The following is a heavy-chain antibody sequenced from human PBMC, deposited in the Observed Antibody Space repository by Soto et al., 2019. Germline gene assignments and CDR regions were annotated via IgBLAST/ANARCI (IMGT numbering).Heavy chain of an antibody. J-gene: IGHJ5*02. D-gene: IGHD2-2*02. Sequence: GSLRLSCAASGFTFSSYAMSWVRQAPGKGLEWVSAISGSGGSTYYADSVKGRFTISRDNSKNTLYLQMNSLRAEDTAVYYCAKVRYCISTSCYIGWFDPWGQGTLVTVSS. CDR1: GFTFSSYA. CDR2: ISGSGGST. CDR3: AKVRYCISTSCYIGWFDP. V-gene: IGHV3-23*01.